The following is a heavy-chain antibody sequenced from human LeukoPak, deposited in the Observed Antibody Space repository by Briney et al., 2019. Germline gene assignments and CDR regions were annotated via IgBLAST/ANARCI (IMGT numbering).Heavy chain of an antibody. Sequence: PGGSLRLSCAASGFTFSSYGMHWVRQAPGKGLEWVAFIRYDGSNKYYADSVKGRFTISRDNSKNTLYLQMNSLRAEDTAVYYCAKDGIYIAAAGRTFDYWGQGTLVTVSS. D-gene: IGHD6-13*01. CDR3: AKDGIYIAAAGRTFDY. CDR1: GFTFSSYG. J-gene: IGHJ4*02. V-gene: IGHV3-30*02. CDR2: IRYDGSNK.